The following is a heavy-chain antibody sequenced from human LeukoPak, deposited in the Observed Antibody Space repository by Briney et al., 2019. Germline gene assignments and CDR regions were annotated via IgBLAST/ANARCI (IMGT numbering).Heavy chain of an antibody. CDR2: ISSGGSAK. V-gene: IGHV3-48*02. D-gene: IGHD5-12*01. Sequence: PGGSPTLSCSASGFTFKTYAMSWVRQAPGKGLEWVSYISSGGSAKYYADSVKGRFTISRDNAENSLYLQMNSLGDEDTAIYYCARLVAPRYFDYWGEGTLVTVSS. CDR3: ARLVAPRYFDY. J-gene: IGHJ4*02. CDR1: GFTFKTYA.